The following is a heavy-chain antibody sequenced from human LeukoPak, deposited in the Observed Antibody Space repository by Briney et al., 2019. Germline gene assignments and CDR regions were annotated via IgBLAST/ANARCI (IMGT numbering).Heavy chain of an antibody. CDR3: ARMYSGTSYYFDY. Sequence: SETLSLTCSAPGVYIRRYYWSWIRQPPPKGLEWMEFFSYRGSTKYNPSLKSRVTMSVDTSKNQCSLNLSSVTAADTAVYYCARMYSGTSYYFDYWGQGTLVSVSS. CDR2: FSYRGST. CDR1: GVYIRRYY. V-gene: IGHV4-59*01. D-gene: IGHD1-26*01. J-gene: IGHJ4*02.